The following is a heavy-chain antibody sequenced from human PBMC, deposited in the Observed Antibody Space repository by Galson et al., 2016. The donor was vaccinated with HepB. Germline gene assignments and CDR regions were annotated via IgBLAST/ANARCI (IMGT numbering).Heavy chain of an antibody. V-gene: IGHV1-18*04. CDR1: GYTFTSYA. J-gene: IGHJ5*02. CDR2: IRPHNVNI. D-gene: IGHD1-1*01. Sequence: SVKVSCKASGYTFTSYAITWVRQAPGQGLEWMGWIRPHNVNIKYAQKFQGRVTMTTDTSTSTAYMELRSLTSDDTAVYYCAAAALVQLDGNIDVGAHHHWGQGTQVTVSS. CDR3: AAAALVQLDGNIDVGAHHH.